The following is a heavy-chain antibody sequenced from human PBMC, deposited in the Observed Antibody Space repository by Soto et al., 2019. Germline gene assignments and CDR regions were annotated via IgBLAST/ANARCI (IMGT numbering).Heavy chain of an antibody. V-gene: IGHV1-2*04. CDR2: INPNSGGT. D-gene: IGHD2-15*01. Sequence: GTSVKVSCTASGHTITGRYMHWVRQAPGQGLEWMGWINPNSGGTNYAQKFQGWVTMTRDTSINTAYMELSRLRSDDTAVYYCARDAGAARPPFDSWGQGTLVTVSS. CDR3: ARDAGAARPPFDS. CDR1: GHTITGRY. J-gene: IGHJ4*02.